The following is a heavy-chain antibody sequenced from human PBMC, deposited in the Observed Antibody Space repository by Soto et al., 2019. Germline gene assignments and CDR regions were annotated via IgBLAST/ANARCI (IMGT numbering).Heavy chain of an antibody. V-gene: IGHV1-18*01. D-gene: IGHD3-22*01. CDR2: ISPYDGYT. CDR3: ARGGYYDSSGARNYYFYGMNV. Sequence: QVQLVQSGAEVKKPGASVKVSCKASGYTFASYGINWVRQAPGQGLEWLGWISPYDGYTHYAQILQGRVSMTTDTSTKTVYMALRRLRSADTAMYYCARGGYYDSSGARNYYFYGMNVWGQGTTVTVSS. CDR1: GYTFASYG. J-gene: IGHJ6*02.